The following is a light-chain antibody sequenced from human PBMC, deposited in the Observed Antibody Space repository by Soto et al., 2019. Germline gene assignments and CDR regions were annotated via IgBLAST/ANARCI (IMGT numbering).Light chain of an antibody. Sequence: DIQMTQSPPSLSASVGDRVTITCQASQDIGTYLIWYQHKPGKAPNLVIYDASNLETGVPSRFSGGGSGTDFTFTISSLRPEDIATYYCQHSKHLPLFGPGTKVDF. CDR1: QDIGTY. V-gene: IGKV1-33*01. CDR3: QHSKHLPL. CDR2: DAS. J-gene: IGKJ3*01.